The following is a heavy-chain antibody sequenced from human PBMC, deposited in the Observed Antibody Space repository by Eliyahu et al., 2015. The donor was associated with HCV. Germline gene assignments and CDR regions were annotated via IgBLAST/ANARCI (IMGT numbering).Heavy chain of an antibody. V-gene: IGHV3-21*01. CDR3: ARDHRPIAARLGGGMDV. Sequence: EVQLVESGGGLVKPGGSLRLSCXAXGFTFXSYXMNWVRQAPGKGLEWVSSISSSSSYIYYADSVKGRFTISRDNAKNSLYLQMNSLRAEDTAVYYCARDHRPIAARLGGGMDVWGQGTTVTVSS. CDR1: GFTFXSYX. CDR2: ISSSSSYI. J-gene: IGHJ6*02. D-gene: IGHD6-6*01.